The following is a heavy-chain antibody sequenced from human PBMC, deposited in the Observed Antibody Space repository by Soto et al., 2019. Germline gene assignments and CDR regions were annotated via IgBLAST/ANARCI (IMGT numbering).Heavy chain of an antibody. V-gene: IGHV3-48*01. J-gene: IGHJ6*03. CDR2: ISSSSSTI. CDR1: GFTFSSYS. D-gene: IGHD6-6*01. CDR3: ASVGVAARPTDYYYMCV. Sequence: EVQLVESGRGLAQPGGSLRLSCAASGFTFSSYSMNLVRQAPPKGMEWVSYISSSSSTIYYEDSVKGRFTISRDNAKNSQYLQLNSLTAEATAVYYCASVGVAARPTDYYYMCVWGKGTTVTVSS.